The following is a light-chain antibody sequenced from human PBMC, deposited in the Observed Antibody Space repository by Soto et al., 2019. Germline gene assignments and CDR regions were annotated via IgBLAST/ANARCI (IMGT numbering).Light chain of an antibody. Sequence: QSVLTQPPSVSAAPGQKVTISCSGSNSNIGNNYVSWYQQLPGTAPKLLIYDNNKRPSGIPDRFSGSRSGTSATLGITGLQTGDEADYYCGALDSSLDIAVFGGGTQLTVL. CDR2: DNN. CDR1: NSNIGNNY. J-gene: IGLJ7*01. V-gene: IGLV1-51*01. CDR3: GALDSSLDIAV.